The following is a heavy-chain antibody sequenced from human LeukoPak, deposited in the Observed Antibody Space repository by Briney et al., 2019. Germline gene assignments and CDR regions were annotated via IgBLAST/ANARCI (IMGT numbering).Heavy chain of an antibody. D-gene: IGHD4-11*01. Sequence: PGGSLRLSCAASGFTFSSYGMHWVRQAPGKGLEWVAFIRYDGSNKYYADSVKGRFTISRDNSKNTLYLQMNSLRAEDTAVYYCAKVTTVTTDFDYWGQGTLVTVSS. CDR2: IRYDGSNK. CDR1: GFTFSSYG. CDR3: AKVTTVTTDFDY. V-gene: IGHV3-30*02. J-gene: IGHJ4*02.